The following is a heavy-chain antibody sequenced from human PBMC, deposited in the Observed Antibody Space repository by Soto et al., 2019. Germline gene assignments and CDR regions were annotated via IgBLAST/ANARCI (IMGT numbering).Heavy chain of an antibody. CDR2: IYYSGST. CDR1: GGSISSGGYY. Sequence: SETLSLTCTVSGGSISSGGYYWSWIRQHPGKGLEWIGYIYYSGSTYYNSSLKSRVTISVDTSKNQFSPKLSSVTAADTAVYYCARVYRSGNWFDPWGQGTLVTVSS. CDR3: ARVYRSGNWFDP. J-gene: IGHJ5*02. D-gene: IGHD1-26*01. V-gene: IGHV4-31*03.